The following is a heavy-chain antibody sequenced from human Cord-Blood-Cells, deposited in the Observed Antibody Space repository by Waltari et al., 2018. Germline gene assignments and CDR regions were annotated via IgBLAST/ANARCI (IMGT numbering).Heavy chain of an antibody. D-gene: IGHD3-10*01. J-gene: IGHJ4*02. CDR2: LNQGGRT. Sequence: QVQLQQWGAGLLKPSETLSPTCAVYGGSFSGYYWSWIRQPPGKGLEGIGELNQGGRTNDNPTLKSRVRIAVDTSKNQLSLKLSSVTATYTAVYYCASYYGSGSYWDYWGQGTLVTVSS. CDR3: ASYYGSGSYWDY. V-gene: IGHV4-34*01. CDR1: GGSFSGYY.